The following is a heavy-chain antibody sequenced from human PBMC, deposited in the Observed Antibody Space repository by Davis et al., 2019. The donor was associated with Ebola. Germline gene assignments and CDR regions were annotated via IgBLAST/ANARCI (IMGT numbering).Heavy chain of an antibody. CDR1: GFTFSNYW. D-gene: IGHD1-1*01. J-gene: IGHJ4*02. CDR2: IKDDGTDN. CDR3: ARGSWTFDY. Sequence: PGGSLRLSCAASGFTFSNYWMSWIRQAPGKGLEWVANIKDDGTDNSYVDSVKGRFTITRDNAKDSVYLQMNSLRAEDTAVYYCARGSWTFDYWGQGALVTVSS. V-gene: IGHV3-7*04.